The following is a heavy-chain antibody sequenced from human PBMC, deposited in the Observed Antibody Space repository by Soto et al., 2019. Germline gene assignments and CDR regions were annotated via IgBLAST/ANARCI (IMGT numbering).Heavy chain of an antibody. Sequence: QLQLQESGPGLVKPSETLSLTCTVSGGSISSSSYYWGWIRQPPGKGLEWIGSIYYSGSTYYNPSLTSRVTISVDTSKHQFSLKLSSVTAADTAVYYCARLTVTTWYDWGQGTLVTVSS. CDR2: IYYSGST. D-gene: IGHD4-17*01. J-gene: IGHJ4*02. CDR1: GGSISSSSYY. CDR3: ARLTVTTWYD. V-gene: IGHV4-39*01.